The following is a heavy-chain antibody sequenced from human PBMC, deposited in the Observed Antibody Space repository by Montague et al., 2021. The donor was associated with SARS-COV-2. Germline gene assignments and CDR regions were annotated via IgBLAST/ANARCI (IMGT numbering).Heavy chain of an antibody. J-gene: IGHJ6*02. CDR1: GFTVGSNY. Sequence: LRLSCAASGFTVGSNYMSWVRQAPGRGLEWVSVIYSGGSTYYADSVKGRFTISRDNSKNTLYLQMNSLRAEDTAVYYCARGGHSSSWYYYYGMDVWGQGTTVTVSS. CDR2: IYSGGST. CDR3: ARGGHSSSWYYYYGMDV. V-gene: IGHV3-53*01. D-gene: IGHD6-13*01.